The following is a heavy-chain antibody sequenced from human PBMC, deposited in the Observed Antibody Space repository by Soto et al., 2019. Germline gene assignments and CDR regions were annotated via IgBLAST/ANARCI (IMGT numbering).Heavy chain of an antibody. CDR1: GFTFSNYW. J-gene: IGHJ4*02. CDR2: ITPDGRST. CDR3: ARGTDSSGC. V-gene: IGHV3-74*01. D-gene: IGHD6-19*01. Sequence: SLRLSCAASGFTFSNYWMHWVRHAPGKGLVWVSRITPDGRSTSYVDSVRGRFTISRDNSKNTLYLQMNSLRAEDTAVYYCARGTDSSGCWGQGTLVTVSS.